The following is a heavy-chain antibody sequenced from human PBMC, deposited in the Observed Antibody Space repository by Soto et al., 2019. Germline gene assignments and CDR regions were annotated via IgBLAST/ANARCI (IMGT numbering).Heavy chain of an antibody. D-gene: IGHD5-12*01. Sequence: SETLSLTCTVSGGSISSYYWSWIRQPPGKGLEWIGYIYYSGSTNYNPSLKSRVTISVDTSKNQFSLKLSSVTAADTDVYYCARHAGRDGYNNAAFDIWGQGTMVTVS. CDR3: ARHAGRDGYNNAAFDI. V-gene: IGHV4-59*08. CDR2: IYYSGST. CDR1: GGSISSYY. J-gene: IGHJ3*02.